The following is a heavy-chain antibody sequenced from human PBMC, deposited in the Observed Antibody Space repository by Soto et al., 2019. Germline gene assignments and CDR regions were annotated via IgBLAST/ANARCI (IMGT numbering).Heavy chain of an antibody. CDR1: GFTFSSYG. CDR3: AKRSGYQEAAYLDY. D-gene: IGHD5-12*01. CDR2: ISDDGDST. J-gene: IGHJ4*02. V-gene: IGHV3-23*01. Sequence: PGESLKISCAASGFTFSSYGMNWVRQAPGKGLEWVSSISDDGDSTYYADSVKGRFTISRDNSKNTLYLQMNSLRAEDTAVYYCAKRSGYQEAAYLDYWGQGTLVTVSS.